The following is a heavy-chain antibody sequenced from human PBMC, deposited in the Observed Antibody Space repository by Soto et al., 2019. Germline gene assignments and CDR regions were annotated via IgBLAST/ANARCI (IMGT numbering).Heavy chain of an antibody. V-gene: IGHV1-8*01. D-gene: IGHD3-16*02. CDR2: MNPNSGNT. J-gene: IGHJ6*02. CDR3: ARQTHTYDYVWGSYRYVSDV. CDR1: GYTFTSYD. Sequence: ASVKVSCKASGYTFTSYDINWVRQATGQGLEWMGWMNPNSGNTGYAQKFQGRVTMTRNTSISTAYMELSSLRSEDTAVYYCARQTHTYDYVWGSYRYVSDVWGQGTTVTVSS.